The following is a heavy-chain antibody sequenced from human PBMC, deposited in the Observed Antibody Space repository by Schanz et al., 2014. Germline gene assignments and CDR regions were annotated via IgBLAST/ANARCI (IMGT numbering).Heavy chain of an antibody. CDR2: IQLDGSEI. D-gene: IGHD6-13*01. CDR1: GFTFSNYG. Sequence: QVQLVESGGGVVQPGGSLRLSCAASGFTFSNYGMHWVRQAPGKGLEWVAFIQLDGSEIYYTDSVKGRFTVSRDNSRNILYLEMNSLRPEDTAVYYCGRRGRQQVAPQDYHYGMDVWGQGTTVTVSS. J-gene: IGHJ6*02. V-gene: IGHV3-30*02. CDR3: GRRGRQQVAPQDYHYGMDV.